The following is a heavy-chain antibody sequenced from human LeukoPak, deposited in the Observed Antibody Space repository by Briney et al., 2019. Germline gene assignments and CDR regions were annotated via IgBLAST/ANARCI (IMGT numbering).Heavy chain of an antibody. CDR3: ARLYCSTTTCYNFWFDH. V-gene: IGHV1-3*01. Sequence: EASVKVSCKASGYTFTSYAMHWVRQAPGQRLEWMGWINAGNGNTKYSQKFQGRVTITRDTSASTAYMELSSLRSDDTAVYYCARLYCSTTTCYNFWFDHWGQGTLVTVSS. D-gene: IGHD2-2*02. CDR2: INAGNGNT. CDR1: GYTFTSYA. J-gene: IGHJ5*02.